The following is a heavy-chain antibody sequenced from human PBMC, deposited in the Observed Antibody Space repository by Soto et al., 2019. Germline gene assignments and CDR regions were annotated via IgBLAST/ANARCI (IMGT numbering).Heavy chain of an antibody. CDR3: ARGRRGDYIPDPFDY. CDR2: IYYSGST. V-gene: IGHV4-59*01. D-gene: IGHD4-17*01. CDR1: GGSISSYY. Sequence: SETLSLTCTVSGGSISSYYWSWIRQPPGKGLEWIGYIYYSGSTNYNPSLKSRVTISVDTSKNQFSLKLSSVTAADTAVYYCARGRRGDYIPDPFDYWGQGTLVTVSS. J-gene: IGHJ4*02.